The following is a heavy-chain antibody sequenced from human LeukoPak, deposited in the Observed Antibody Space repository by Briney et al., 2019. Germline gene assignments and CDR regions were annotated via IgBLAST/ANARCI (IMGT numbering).Heavy chain of an antibody. CDR2: ISVYNGNT. CDR1: GYTFTGYG. D-gene: IGHD3-16*01. J-gene: IGHJ6*03. CDR3: ARGRGEIFAINVFYYYYMDV. V-gene: IGHV1-18*01. Sequence: ASVKVSCKGSGYTFTGYGISWVRQAPGQGLEWMGWISVYNGNTKCAQKFQGRVTMTTDTSTSTAYMDLRSLRSDDTAVYYCARGRGEIFAINVFYYYYMDVWGEGTTVTVSS.